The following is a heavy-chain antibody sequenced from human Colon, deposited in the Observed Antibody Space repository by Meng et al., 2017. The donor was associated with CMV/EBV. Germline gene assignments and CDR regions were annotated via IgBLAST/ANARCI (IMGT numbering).Heavy chain of an antibody. CDR2: IRFDGSQQ. J-gene: IGHJ4*02. Sequence: HVQLWGLGGGVVEPGGSLDLSCVTSGFIFSHYSMQWVRQSPGKGLGWVAHIRFDGSQQFYVQSVKGRFTVSRHDPKNTLYLQMNDLRPEDTGVYYCATDHLWGMPNWGRGTLVTVSS. CDR1: GFIFSHYS. V-gene: IGHV3-30*02. D-gene: IGHD3-3*02. CDR3: ATDHLWGMPN.